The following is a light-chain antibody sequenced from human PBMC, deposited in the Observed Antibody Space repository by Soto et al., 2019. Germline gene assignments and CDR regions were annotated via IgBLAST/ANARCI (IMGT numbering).Light chain of an antibody. Sequence: DIVLTQSPATLSLSPGDRATLSCRASQSVTSSLAWFQQKPGQAPRLLIYDVSRRATAIPARFSGSGSGTDFTLTISSLQSEDFAVYYCQQYKNWPLFGQGTRLEIK. V-gene: IGKV3-11*01. CDR2: DVS. CDR3: QQYKNWPL. J-gene: IGKJ5*01. CDR1: QSVTSS.